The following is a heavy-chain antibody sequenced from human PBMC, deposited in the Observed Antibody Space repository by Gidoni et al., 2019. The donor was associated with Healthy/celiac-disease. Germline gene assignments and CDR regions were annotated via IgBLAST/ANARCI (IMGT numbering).Heavy chain of an antibody. CDR2: ISRSSSYI. J-gene: IGHJ4*02. CDR3: ARVAGGYGYFDY. Sequence: AQGKGLEWVSSISRSSSYIYYADSVKGRFTISRDNAKNSLYLQMNSLRAEDTAVYYCARVAGGYGYFDYWGQGTLVTVSS. D-gene: IGHD5-12*01. V-gene: IGHV3-21*01.